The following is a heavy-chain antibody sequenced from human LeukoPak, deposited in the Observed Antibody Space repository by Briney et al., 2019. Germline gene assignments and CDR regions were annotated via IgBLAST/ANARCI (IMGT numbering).Heavy chain of an antibody. V-gene: IGHV3-30-3*01. Sequence: GGSLRLSCSASGFTFSSNAMHWFRQAPGKGLEWVAVISYDGSKTYYADSVKDRFTISRDNSKNTLYLQMNSLRAEDTAVYYCAGYSSSWSSFDYWGQGTLVTVSS. CDR3: AGYSSSWSSFDY. CDR2: ISYDGSKT. CDR1: GFTFSSNA. J-gene: IGHJ4*02. D-gene: IGHD6-13*01.